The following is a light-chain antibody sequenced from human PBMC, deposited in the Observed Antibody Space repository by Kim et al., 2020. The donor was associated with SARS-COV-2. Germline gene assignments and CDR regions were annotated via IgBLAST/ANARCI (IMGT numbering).Light chain of an antibody. CDR3: QQYNNWPPIT. V-gene: IGKV3-15*01. J-gene: IGKJ5*01. CDR1: QSVSRN. Sequence: SPRARATLSCRASQSVSRNLAWYQQKPGQAPRLLIYGASTRATGIPARFSGSGSGTEFTLTISSLQSEDFAVYYCQQYNNWPPITFGQGTRLEIK. CDR2: GAS.